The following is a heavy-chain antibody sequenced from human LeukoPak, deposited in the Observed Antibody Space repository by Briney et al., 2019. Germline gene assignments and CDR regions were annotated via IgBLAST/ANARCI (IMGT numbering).Heavy chain of an antibody. CDR2: INNSSSYI. CDR3: ARAPAHYYDSSDHYYVGESYFDY. CDR1: GFTFSTYS. V-gene: IGHV3-21*01. Sequence: GGSLSLSCSASGFTFSTYSMNWLRQAPGKGLEWVTSINNSSSYIYYADQVKGRFTISRDNGKDSLYLHMQSLRAKDTAFYYCARAPAHYYDSSDHYYVGESYFDYWGEGTLVTVSS. J-gene: IGHJ4*02. D-gene: IGHD3-22*01.